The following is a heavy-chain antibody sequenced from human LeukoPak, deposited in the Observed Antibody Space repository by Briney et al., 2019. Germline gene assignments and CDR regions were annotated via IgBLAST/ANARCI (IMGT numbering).Heavy chain of an antibody. CDR1: GGTFSSYA. J-gene: IGHJ6*03. CDR3: ASGNPRGPQGTLYYYYMDV. CDR2: INPNSGGT. V-gene: IGHV1-2*02. D-gene: IGHD1-14*01. Sequence: GSSVKVSCKASGGTFSSYAISWVRQAPGQGLEWMGGINPNSGGTNYAQKFQGRVTMTRDTSISTAYMELSRLRSDDTAVYYCASGNPRGPQGTLYYYYMDVWGKGTTVTVSS.